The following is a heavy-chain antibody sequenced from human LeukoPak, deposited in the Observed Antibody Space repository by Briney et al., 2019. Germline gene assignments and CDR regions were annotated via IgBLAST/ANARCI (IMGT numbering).Heavy chain of an antibody. CDR2: IYYGGST. Sequence: SQTLSLTCTVSGGSISSGDYYWSWIRQPPGKGLEWIGYIYYGGSTYYNPSLKSRVTISVDTSKNQLSLKLSSVTAADTSVSYCAIDLIYCSSTSCHNNWFDAWGQGTLVTVSS. CDR1: GGSISSGDYY. D-gene: IGHD2-2*01. CDR3: AIDLIYCSSTSCHNNWFDA. V-gene: IGHV4-30-4*08. J-gene: IGHJ5*02.